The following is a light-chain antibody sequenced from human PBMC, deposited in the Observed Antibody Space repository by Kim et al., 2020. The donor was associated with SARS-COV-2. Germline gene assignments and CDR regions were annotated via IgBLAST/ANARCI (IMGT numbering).Light chain of an antibody. V-gene: IGLV1-44*01. J-gene: IGLJ3*02. Sequence: GQRVTISCSGGDSNNGTTPVSWYQQFPGTAPKLLIYANNHRPSGVPDRFSGSKSDTSASLAISGLQSEDEADYFCAAWDASLNGWVFGGGTQLTVL. CDR1: DSNNGTTP. CDR2: ANN. CDR3: AAWDASLNGWV.